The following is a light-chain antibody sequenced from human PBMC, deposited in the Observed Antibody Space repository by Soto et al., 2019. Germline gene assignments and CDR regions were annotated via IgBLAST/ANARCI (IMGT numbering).Light chain of an antibody. Sequence: DIQITQSPSTLPASVGDRVTISCRASQTVERWLAWYQQKPGKAPKLLVYDASTLQSGVASRFSGSGSGTEFTLIISGLQPDDSATYYCQQYTNTNNPWMFGQGTKVDIK. J-gene: IGKJ1*01. V-gene: IGKV1-5*01. CDR3: QQYTNTNNPWM. CDR2: DAS. CDR1: QTVERW.